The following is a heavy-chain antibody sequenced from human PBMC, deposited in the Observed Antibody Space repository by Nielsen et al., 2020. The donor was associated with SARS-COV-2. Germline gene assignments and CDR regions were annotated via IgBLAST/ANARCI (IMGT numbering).Heavy chain of an antibody. V-gene: IGHV4-39*01. J-gene: IGHJ4*02. D-gene: IGHD2-21*02. Sequence: SETLSLTCTVSGGSISSSSYYWGWIRQPPGKGLEWIGSIYYSGNTYYNPSLKSRVTISVDTSKNQFSLKLSSVTAADTAVYYCARLIRREYCGGDCSMGAFDYWGQGTLVTVSS. CDR2: IYYSGNT. CDR3: ARLIRREYCGGDCSMGAFDY. CDR1: GGSISSSSYY.